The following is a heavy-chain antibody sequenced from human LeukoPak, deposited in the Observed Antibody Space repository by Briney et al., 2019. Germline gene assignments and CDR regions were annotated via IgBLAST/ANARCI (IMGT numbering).Heavy chain of an antibody. CDR1: GFTFSSYW. CDR2: IKQDGSEK. V-gene: IGHV3-7*01. Sequence: GGSLRLSCAASGFTFSSYWMSWVRQAPGKGLGWVANIKQDGSEKYYVDSVKGRFTISRDNSKNTLYLQMNSLRAEDTAVYYCAKDHSTHYYGSGTYGPRGYSDYWGQGTLVTVSS. J-gene: IGHJ4*02. D-gene: IGHD3-10*01. CDR3: AKDHSTHYYGSGTYGPRGYSDY.